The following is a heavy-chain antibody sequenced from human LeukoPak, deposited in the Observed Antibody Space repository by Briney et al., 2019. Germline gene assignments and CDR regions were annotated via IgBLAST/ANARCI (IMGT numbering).Heavy chain of an antibody. V-gene: IGHV5-51*01. Sequence: GESLKISCKGSGYSFTSYWIGWGRQMPGKGLEGMGIIEPGDSDTRYSPSFQGQATISADKSISTAYLQWSSLKASDTAMYYCARPTSYYYDSSGYYSLDTFDIWGQGTMVTVSS. CDR1: GYSFTSYW. CDR2: IEPGDSDT. D-gene: IGHD3-22*01. CDR3: ARPTSYYYDSSGYYSLDTFDI. J-gene: IGHJ3*02.